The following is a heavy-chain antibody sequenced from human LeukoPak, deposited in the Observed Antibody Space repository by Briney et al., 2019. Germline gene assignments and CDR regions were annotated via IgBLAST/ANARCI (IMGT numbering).Heavy chain of an antibody. CDR2: IYPGDSDT. CDR3: ARHRTLYDILTGSYYYYGMDV. J-gene: IGHJ6*02. CDR1: GYSFTSYW. Sequence: GESLKVSCKGSGYSFTSYWIGWVRQMPGKGLEWMGIIYPGDSDTRYSPSFQGQVTISADKSISTAYLQWSSLKASDTAMYYCARHRTLYDILTGSYYYYGMDVWGQGTTVTVSS. D-gene: IGHD3-9*01. V-gene: IGHV5-51*01.